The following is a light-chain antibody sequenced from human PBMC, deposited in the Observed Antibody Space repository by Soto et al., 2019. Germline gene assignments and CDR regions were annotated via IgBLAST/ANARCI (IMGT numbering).Light chain of an antibody. V-gene: IGKV1-33*01. Sequence: DIQMTQSPSSLSASVGDRVTLTCQASQDISNYLNWYQQKPGKAPKLLIYDASNLETGVPSRFSGSGSGTDLTFTISSLQPEDIATYYCQQYDNLPRFTFGPGTKVDIK. CDR2: DAS. CDR3: QQYDNLPRFT. CDR1: QDISNY. J-gene: IGKJ3*01.